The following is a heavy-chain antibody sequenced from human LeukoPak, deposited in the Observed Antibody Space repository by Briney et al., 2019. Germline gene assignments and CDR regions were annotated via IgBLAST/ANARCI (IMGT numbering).Heavy chain of an antibody. D-gene: IGHD3-22*01. J-gene: IGHJ4*02. CDR1: GDSIRIYY. CDR2: IHYSGYT. V-gene: IGHV4-59*01. Sequence: PSETLSLTCIVSGDSIRIYYWSWIRQSPGKGLEWIGYIHYSGYTSYNPSLMSRVTISVDTSKNQFSLKLRSATAADTAVYYCARSSDTSGYYYYFDYWGQGTLVTVSS. CDR3: ARSSDTSGYYYYFDY.